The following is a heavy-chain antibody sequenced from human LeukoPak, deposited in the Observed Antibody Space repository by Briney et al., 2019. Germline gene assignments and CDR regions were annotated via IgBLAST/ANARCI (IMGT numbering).Heavy chain of an antibody. D-gene: IGHD2-21*01. CDR2: IIPIFSTA. J-gene: IGHJ3*02. CDR1: GGTFSSYA. V-gene: IGHV1-69*05. Sequence: SVRVSCKASGGTFSSYAISWVRQAPGQGLEWMGRIIPIFSTANYAQKFQGRVTITTDESTSTAYMELSSLRSEDTAVYYCARDAAISDAFDIWGQGTLVTVSS. CDR3: ARDAAISDAFDI.